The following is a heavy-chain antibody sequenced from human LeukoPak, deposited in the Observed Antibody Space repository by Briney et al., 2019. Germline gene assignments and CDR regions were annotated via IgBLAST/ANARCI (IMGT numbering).Heavy chain of an antibody. D-gene: IGHD6-6*01. J-gene: IGHJ4*02. CDR2: IYHSGST. CDR3: AREWGQLGVDY. V-gene: IGHV4-38-2*02. Sequence: SETLSLTCTVSGYSISSGYYWGWIRQPPGKGLEWIGSIYHSGSTYYNPSLKSRVTISVDTSKNQFSLKLNSVTAADTAVYYCAREWGQLGVDYWGQGTLVTVSS. CDR1: GYSISSGYY.